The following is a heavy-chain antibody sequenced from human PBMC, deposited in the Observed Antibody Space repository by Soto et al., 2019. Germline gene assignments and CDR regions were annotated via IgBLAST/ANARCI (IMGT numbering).Heavy chain of an antibody. D-gene: IGHD2-2*01. V-gene: IGHV4-59*12. CDR1: GGSISSYC. J-gene: IGHJ4*02. CDR3: ARACSSTSCYDVFDS. CDR2: IYYSGST. Sequence: ASEPLCLSCTVAGGSISSYCWSWIRQPPGKGLEWIGYIYYSGSTNYNPSLKSRVTMSVDTSKNQFSLKLSSVTAADTAVYYCARACSSTSCYDVFDSWGQGTLVTVSS.